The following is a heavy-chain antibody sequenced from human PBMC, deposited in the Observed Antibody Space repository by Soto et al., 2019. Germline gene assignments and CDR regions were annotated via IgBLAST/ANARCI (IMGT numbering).Heavy chain of an antibody. CDR3: ARGTRLLRYFAWSPGRY. CDR2: INTNTGNP. V-gene: IGHV7-4-1*01. CDR1: GYTFTSYA. J-gene: IGHJ4*02. Sequence: QVQLVQSGSELKKPGASVKVSCKASGYTFTSYAMNWVRQAPGQGLEWMGWINTNTGNPTYAQGFTGRFVFSLDTSVSTSYLQICSLKAEDTAVYYCARGTRLLRYFAWSPGRYWGQGTLVTVSS. D-gene: IGHD3-9*01.